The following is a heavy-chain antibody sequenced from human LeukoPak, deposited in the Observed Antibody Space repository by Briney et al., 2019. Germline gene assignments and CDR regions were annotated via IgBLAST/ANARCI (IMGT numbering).Heavy chain of an antibody. Sequence: GASVKVSCKTSGCTFTNYGISWVRQAPGQGLEWMGWISPYNGNTIYAQKLQGRVTVTTDTSTSTAYMELRSLRSDDTAVYYCTRTVLDCKNGVCYDYWGQGTLVTVSS. CDR2: ISPYNGNT. J-gene: IGHJ4*02. CDR3: TRTVLDCKNGVCYDY. CDR1: GCTFTNYG. D-gene: IGHD2-8*01. V-gene: IGHV1-18*01.